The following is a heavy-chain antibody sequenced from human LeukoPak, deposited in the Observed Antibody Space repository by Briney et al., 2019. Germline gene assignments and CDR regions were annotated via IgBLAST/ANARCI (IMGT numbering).Heavy chain of an antibody. CDR1: GGSISTANW. CDR3: LRQSPGFMVAGHFEY. D-gene: IGHD3-16*01. V-gene: IGHV4/OR15-8*02. Sequence: SETLSLTCTVSGGSISTANWWSWVRQSPGKGLEWIGEIYHDGKTNYHPSLESRVTVWMDKPRNQFSLRMHSMTAADTAVYYCLRQSPGFMVAGHFEYWAQGILVTGSS. J-gene: IGHJ4*02. CDR2: IYHDGKT.